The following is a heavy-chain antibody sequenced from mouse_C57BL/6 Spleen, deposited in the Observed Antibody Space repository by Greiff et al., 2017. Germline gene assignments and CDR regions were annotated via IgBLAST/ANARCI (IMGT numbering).Heavy chain of an antibody. D-gene: IGHD2-5*01. V-gene: IGHV1-69*01. Sequence: QVQLQQPGAELVMPGASVKLSCKASGYTFTSYWMHWVKQRPGKGLEWIGEIDPSDSYTNYNQKFKGKSTLTVDKSSSTAYMQLSSLTSEDSAVYYCARRGYSNYYFDYWGQGTTLTVSS. CDR1: GYTFTSYW. CDR2: IDPSDSYT. CDR3: ARRGYSNYYFDY. J-gene: IGHJ2*01.